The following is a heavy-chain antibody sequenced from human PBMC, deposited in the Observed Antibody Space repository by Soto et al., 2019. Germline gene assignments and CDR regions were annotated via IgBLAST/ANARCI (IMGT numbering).Heavy chain of an antibody. CDR3: TTGIYYDILTGYHNVAY. Sequence: GGSLRLSCTASEFSLSTYSMNWVRQAAGKGLEWVGRIKSKTDGGTADYAAPVKGRATISRDDSKNTVYLQMNSLKTEDTAVYYCTTGIYYDILTGYHNVAYWGQGALVTVSS. V-gene: IGHV3-15*01. CDR2: IKSKTDGGTA. CDR1: EFSLSTYS. J-gene: IGHJ4*02. D-gene: IGHD3-9*01.